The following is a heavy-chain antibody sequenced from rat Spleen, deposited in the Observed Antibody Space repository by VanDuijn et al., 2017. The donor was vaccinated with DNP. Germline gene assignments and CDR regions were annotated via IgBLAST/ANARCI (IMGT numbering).Heavy chain of an antibody. CDR3: TRDSGDWYFDF. V-gene: IGHV5-27*01. Sequence: EVQLVESGGGLVQPGRSLKLSCAVSGITFSNYDMAWVRQAPTKGLEWVASISPSGGSTYYRDSVKGRFTVSRDNAKSTLYLQMDSLRSEDTATYFCTRDSGDWYFDFWGPGTMVTVSS. J-gene: IGHJ1*01. CDR1: GITFSNYD. CDR2: ISPSGGST. D-gene: IGHD1-1*01.